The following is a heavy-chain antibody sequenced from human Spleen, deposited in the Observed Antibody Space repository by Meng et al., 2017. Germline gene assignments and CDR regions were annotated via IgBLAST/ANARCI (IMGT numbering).Heavy chain of an antibody. D-gene: IGHD3-10*01. CDR3: AKFSPHGSGSYRVLYNVPPPPRVLIGYFDS. CDR1: GFTFGDYA. Sequence: GGSLRLSCTASGFTFGDYAMSWVRQAPGKGLEGVSVISGSGGNTDYAGSVKGRFTISRDNSKNTLYLQMNSLRAEDTAVYYCAKFSPHGSGSYRVLYNVPPPPRVLIGYFDSWGQGALVTVSS. J-gene: IGHJ4*02. V-gene: IGHV3-23*01. CDR2: ISGSGGNT.